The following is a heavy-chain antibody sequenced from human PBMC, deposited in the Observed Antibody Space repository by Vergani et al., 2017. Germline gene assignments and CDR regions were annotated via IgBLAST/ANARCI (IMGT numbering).Heavy chain of an antibody. V-gene: IGHV4-34*01. CDR2: IDHTGRP. J-gene: IGHJ6*03. D-gene: IGHD4-11*01. CDR3: ARVNTETNGHLYYYDYMDV. CDR1: GGSFTSYH. Sequence: QVQLQQWGGGLLKPSETLSLTCVVNGGSFTSYHWTWIRQSPGEGLEWVGDIDHTGRPDYNPSLKSRLTMSVDKSRNQFSLTLNSLTATDTAIYFCARVNTETNGHLYYYDYMDVWVQGTAVTVS.